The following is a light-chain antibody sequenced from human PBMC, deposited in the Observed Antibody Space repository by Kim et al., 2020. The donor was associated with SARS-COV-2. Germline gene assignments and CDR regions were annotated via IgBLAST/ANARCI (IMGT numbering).Light chain of an antibody. CDR2: EDN. CDR3: QSYDSSNQVV. J-gene: IGLJ2*01. Sequence: KRVTISCTRSSGSIASNYVQWYQQRPGSAPTTVIYEDNQRPSGVPDRFSGSIDSSSNSASLTISGLNTEDEADYYCQSYDSSNQVVFGGGTQLTVL. CDR1: SGSIASNY. V-gene: IGLV6-57*03.